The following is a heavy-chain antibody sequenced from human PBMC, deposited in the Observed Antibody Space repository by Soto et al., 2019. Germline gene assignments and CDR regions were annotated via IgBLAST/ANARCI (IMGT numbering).Heavy chain of an antibody. D-gene: IGHD2-2*02. J-gene: IGHJ6*02. CDR3: ARGVLSCSSTSCYMGGNYYYYGMDV. Sequence: QVQLVQSGAEVKKPGSSVKVSCKASGGTFSSYTISWVRQAPGQGLEWMGGIIPILGIANYAQKFQGRVTITADKSTSTAYMELSSMRSEDTAVYYRARGVLSCSSTSCYMGGNYYYYGMDVWGQGTTVTVSS. V-gene: IGHV1-69*02. CDR1: GGTFSSYT. CDR2: IIPILGIA.